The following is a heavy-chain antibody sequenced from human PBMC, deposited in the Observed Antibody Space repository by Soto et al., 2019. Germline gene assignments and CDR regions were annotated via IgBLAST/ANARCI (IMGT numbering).Heavy chain of an antibody. V-gene: IGHV4-34*01. CDR3: ARGSGIVALPGELEDVKYDY. J-gene: IGHJ4*02. CDR2: INESGST. D-gene: IGHD1-1*01. CDR1: GQSGSGHS. Sequence: QVQLQQWGAGLVKPSETLSLSCAVYGQSGSGHSWAWIRQPPGKGLEWIGEINESGSTYYNPSLKNRVTISTDTSKNQFSLKLSSVSAAYTAAYFCARGSGIVALPGELEDVKYDYWGQGTLVNVSS.